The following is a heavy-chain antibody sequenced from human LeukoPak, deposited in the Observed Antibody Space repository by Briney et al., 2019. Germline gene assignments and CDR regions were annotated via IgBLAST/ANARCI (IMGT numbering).Heavy chain of an antibody. CDR1: GITLSSYW. Sequence: GGSLRLSCAASGITLSSYWMSWVRQAPGKGLEWVANIKEDGSEKYYVDSVKGRFTISRDNAKNSLYLQMNSLRAEDTAVYYCARETIAAADNWFDPWGQGTLVTVSS. V-gene: IGHV3-7*01. CDR3: ARETIAAADNWFDP. J-gene: IGHJ5*02. D-gene: IGHD6-13*01. CDR2: IKEDGSEK.